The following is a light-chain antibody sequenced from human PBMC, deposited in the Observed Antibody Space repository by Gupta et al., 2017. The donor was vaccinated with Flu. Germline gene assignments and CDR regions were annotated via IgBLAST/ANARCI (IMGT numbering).Light chain of an antibody. V-gene: IGKV3-20*01. Sequence: ERATLSCRASQRVFSNYFAWYQQKPGQAPRLLLYGVSSRATGIPDRFSGSGSGTDFTLTISRLEPEDFAVYYCQQYGSSPRTFGQGTKLEIK. CDR3: QQYGSSPRT. CDR2: GVS. J-gene: IGKJ2*01. CDR1: QRVFSNY.